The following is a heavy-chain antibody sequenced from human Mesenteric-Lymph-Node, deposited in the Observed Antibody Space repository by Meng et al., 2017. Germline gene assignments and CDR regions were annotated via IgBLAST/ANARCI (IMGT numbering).Heavy chain of an antibody. Sequence: QLGTFGAEGKKPGASVKVSCKASGDTFTGYYIHWVRQTPGQGLEWMGRISPKSGDTSYAQKFQGRVTMTRDTSTYTAYMELSTLTSDDAAVYYCARDRWELAWFYFDFWGQGTLVTVSS. CDR2: ISPKSGDT. D-gene: IGHD3-3*01. V-gene: IGHV1-2*06. CDR3: ARDRWELAWFYFDF. CDR1: GDTFTGYY. J-gene: IGHJ4*02.